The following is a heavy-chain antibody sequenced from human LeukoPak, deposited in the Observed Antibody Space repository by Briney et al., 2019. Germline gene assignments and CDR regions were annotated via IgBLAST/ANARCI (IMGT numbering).Heavy chain of an antibody. Sequence: GGSLRLSCAASGFTLSSYSMNWVRQAPGKGLEWVSAISGSGGSAYYADSVKGRFTISRDNSKNTLYLQMNSLRAEDTAVYYCAKPNEAALPFDYWGQGTLVTVSS. D-gene: IGHD6-6*01. CDR2: ISGSGGSA. CDR3: AKPNEAALPFDY. CDR1: GFTLSSYS. J-gene: IGHJ4*02. V-gene: IGHV3-23*01.